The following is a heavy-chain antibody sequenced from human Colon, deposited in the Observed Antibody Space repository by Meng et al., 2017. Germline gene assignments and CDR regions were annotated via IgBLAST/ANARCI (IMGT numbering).Heavy chain of an antibody. Sequence: QGLLQEAGPGLVKPSGTLSLTCTVSGGSISSNNWWSWVRQSPGRGLEWIGEIYQSGSTNYSPSLKSRVTISVDTSKNQFSLNLRSVTAADTAVYYCARYYYDSSGVTYFDPWGQGTLVTVSS. J-gene: IGHJ5*02. D-gene: IGHD3-22*01. CDR2: IYQSGST. CDR3: ARYYYDSSGVTYFDP. CDR1: GGSISSNNW. V-gene: IGHV4-4*02.